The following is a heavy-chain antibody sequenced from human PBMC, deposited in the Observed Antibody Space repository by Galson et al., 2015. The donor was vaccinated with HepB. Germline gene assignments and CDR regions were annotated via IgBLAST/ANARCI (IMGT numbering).Heavy chain of an antibody. D-gene: IGHD6-13*01. CDR2: ISSSGASA. CDR1: GFIFSDYY. CDR3: ARSYSSSWFIYFQH. Sequence: SLRLSCAASGFIFSDYYMSWIRRAPGKGLEWVSYISSSGASAYCADSVKGRFTISRDNAKNSLYLQMNSLRAEDTAVYYCARSYSSSWFIYFQHWGQGTLVTVSS. J-gene: IGHJ1*01. V-gene: IGHV3-11*01.